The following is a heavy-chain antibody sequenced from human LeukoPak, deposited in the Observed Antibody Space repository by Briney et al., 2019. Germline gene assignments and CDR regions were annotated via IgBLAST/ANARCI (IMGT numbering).Heavy chain of an antibody. CDR1: GGSVSSASYY. D-gene: IGHD2-2*01. V-gene: IGHV4-61*01. CDR2: VYYTGST. J-gene: IGHJ4*02. CDR3: ARTQYCSTTSCYFGYFDY. Sequence: SETLSLTCTVSGGSVSSASYYWSWIRQPPGKGLEWIAYVYYTGSTNYNPSLKSRVTISLDTSKNQFPLNLSSVTAADTAVYYCARTQYCSTTSCYFGYFDYWGQGTLVTVSS.